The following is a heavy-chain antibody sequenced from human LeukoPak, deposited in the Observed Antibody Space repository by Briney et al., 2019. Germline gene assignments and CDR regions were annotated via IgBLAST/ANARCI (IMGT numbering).Heavy chain of an antibody. CDR1: GYTFTSYG. J-gene: IGHJ4*02. Sequence: ASVKVSCKASGYTFTSYGIDWVRQATGQGFEWMGWMNPNSGNTGYAQKFQGRVTMTRNTSISTAYMELSSLRSEDTAVYYCARGRRSRENRYYFDYWGQGTLVTVSS. V-gene: IGHV1-8*01. D-gene: IGHD1-26*01. CDR2: MNPNSGNT. CDR3: ARGRRSRENRYYFDY.